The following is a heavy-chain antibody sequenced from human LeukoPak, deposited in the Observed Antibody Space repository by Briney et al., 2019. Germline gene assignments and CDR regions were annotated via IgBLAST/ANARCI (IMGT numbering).Heavy chain of an antibody. Sequence: GASVKVSCKASGYTFTSYYMHWVRQAPGQGLEWMGIINPSGGSTSYAQKFQGRVTMTSDTSTSTVYMELSSLRSEDTAVYYCARADCDILTGYYNSWFDPWGQGTLVTVSS. CDR3: ARADCDILTGYYNSWFDP. CDR1: GYTFTSYY. V-gene: IGHV1-46*03. CDR2: INPSGGST. D-gene: IGHD3-9*01. J-gene: IGHJ5*02.